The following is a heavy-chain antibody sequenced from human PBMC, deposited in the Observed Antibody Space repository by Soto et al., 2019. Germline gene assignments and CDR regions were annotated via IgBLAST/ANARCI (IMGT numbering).Heavy chain of an antibody. V-gene: IGHV6-1*01. J-gene: IGHJ5*01. CDR2: TFYRSEWHY. Sequence: PSQTLSLTCAISGDSVSSNNAVWNWIRQSLSRGLEWLGRTFYRSEWHYDYAASVRSRITVTPDTSKNLFSLQLNSVTPEDTAVYFCAREVTVLRGIKNWFDSWGQGTLVTVSS. CDR1: GDSVSSNNAV. D-gene: IGHD3-10*01. CDR3: AREVTVLRGIKNWFDS.